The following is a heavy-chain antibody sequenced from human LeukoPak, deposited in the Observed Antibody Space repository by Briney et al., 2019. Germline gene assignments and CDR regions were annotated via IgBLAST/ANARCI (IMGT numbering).Heavy chain of an antibody. J-gene: IGHJ4*02. V-gene: IGHV1-2*02. D-gene: IGHD3-9*01. CDR2: INPNSGET. CDR3: ARVLFNSGYDY. Sequence: ASVKVSCKTSGSTFTGAYMHWVRQAPGQGLEWMGWINPNSGETKFAQRFQGRVTLIRDTAISTVHMDLGGLRSDDTAVYYCARVLFNSGYDYWGQGSLVTVSS. CDR1: GSTFTGAY.